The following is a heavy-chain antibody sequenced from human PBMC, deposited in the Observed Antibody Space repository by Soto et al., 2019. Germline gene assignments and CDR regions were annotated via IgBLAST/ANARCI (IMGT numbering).Heavy chain of an antibody. Sequence: SETLSLTFTVSGVSISSSSYYWCWIRQPPGKGLEWIGSIYYSGSTYYNPSLKSRVTISVDTSKNQFSLKLSSVTAADTAVYYCASNTGYSSSWVDYWGQGTLVTVSS. CDR1: GVSISSSSYY. J-gene: IGHJ4*02. D-gene: IGHD6-13*01. V-gene: IGHV4-39*01. CDR3: ASNTGYSSSWVDY. CDR2: IYYSGST.